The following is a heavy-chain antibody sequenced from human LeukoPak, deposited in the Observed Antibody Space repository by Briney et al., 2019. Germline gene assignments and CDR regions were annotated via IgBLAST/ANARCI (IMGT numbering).Heavy chain of an antibody. CDR3: ASLKNYYDSSGYLVTDAFDI. CDR1: GYTFTTYN. CDR2: ISGYNGNT. V-gene: IGHV1-18*01. J-gene: IGHJ3*02. D-gene: IGHD3-22*01. Sequence: ASVKVSCKASGYTFTTYNIDWVRQAPGQGLEWMGWISGYNGNTNYAQKLQGRVTMTTDTSTSTAYMELRSLKSDDTAVYYCASLKNYYDSSGYLVTDAFDIWGQGTMVTVSS.